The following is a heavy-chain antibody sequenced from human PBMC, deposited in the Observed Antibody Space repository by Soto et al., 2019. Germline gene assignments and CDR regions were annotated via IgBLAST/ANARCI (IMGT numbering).Heavy chain of an antibody. CDR2: IFSSGST. V-gene: IGHV4-4*07. Sequence: ETLSLTCTFSGFSINTFYWSWVLQPAVKGLEWIGRIFSSGSTSFNPSLESRVAMSVDTSKNHFSLNLSSVTAADMAVYYCAREGSYSAYNFAHGIQLWSFAFWGQGALVTVSS. J-gene: IGHJ4*02. CDR3: AREGSYSAYNFAHGIQLWSFAF. D-gene: IGHD5-12*01. CDR1: GFSINTFY.